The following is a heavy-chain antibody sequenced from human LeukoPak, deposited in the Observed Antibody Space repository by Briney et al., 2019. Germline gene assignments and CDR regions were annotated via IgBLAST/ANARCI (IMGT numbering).Heavy chain of an antibody. V-gene: IGHV3-30-3*01. D-gene: IGHD2-15*01. J-gene: IGHJ6*02. CDR2: ISYDGSNK. Sequence: GGSLRLSCAASGFTFSSYAMHWVRQAPGKGLECVAVISYDGSNKYYADSVKGRFTISRDNSKNTLYLQMNSLRAEDTAVYYCARDRRAWSNYYYYGMDVWGQGTTVTVSS. CDR1: GFTFSSYA. CDR3: ARDRRAWSNYYYYGMDV.